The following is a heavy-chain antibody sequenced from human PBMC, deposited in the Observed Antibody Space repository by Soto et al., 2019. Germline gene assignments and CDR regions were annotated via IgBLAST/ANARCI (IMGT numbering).Heavy chain of an antibody. CDR1: GFTFSSYG. D-gene: IGHD6-19*01. CDR2: ISYDGSNK. V-gene: IGHV3-30*18. CDR3: AKDEEWLVRNYYYYMDV. Sequence: GGSLRLSCAASGFTFSSYGMHWVRQAPGKGLEWVAVISYDGSNKYYADSVKGRFTISRDNSKNTLYLQMNSLRAEDTAVYYCAKDEEWLVRNYYYYMDVWGKGTTVTVSS. J-gene: IGHJ6*03.